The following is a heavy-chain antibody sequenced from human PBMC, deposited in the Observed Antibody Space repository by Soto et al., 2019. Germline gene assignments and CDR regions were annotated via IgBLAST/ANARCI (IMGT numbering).Heavy chain of an antibody. D-gene: IGHD1-1*01. CDR3: ATRGTRWRQSPFDY. J-gene: IGHJ4*02. CDR1: GYTLTDLA. CDR2: FDPEDGET. Sequence: QVQVVQSGAEVKKPGASVKVSCKVSGYTLTDLAMHWVRQAPGKGLEWVGGFDPEDGETIYAQKFQGRVTMTEDTSTDTAYMELSSLRSEDTAVYYCATRGTRWRQSPFDYWGQGTLVTVSS. V-gene: IGHV1-24*01.